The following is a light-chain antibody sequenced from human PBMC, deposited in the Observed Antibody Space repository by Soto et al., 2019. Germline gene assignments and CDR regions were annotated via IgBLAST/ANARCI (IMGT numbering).Light chain of an antibody. V-gene: IGKV1-5*01. CDR3: QHYGGLWA. CDR1: QSISNR. J-gene: IGKJ1*01. CDR2: DAS. Sequence: DIQMTQSPSTLSASVGDRVPITCRASQSISNRLAWYQQKPGKAPHVLIYDASSLESGVPSRFSGSGSGTEFILTIRSLKPDDFATYCCQHYGGLWAFGQGTKVDIK.